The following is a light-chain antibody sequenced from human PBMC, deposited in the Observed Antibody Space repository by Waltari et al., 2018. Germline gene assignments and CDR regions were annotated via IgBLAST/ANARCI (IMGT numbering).Light chain of an antibody. CDR3: TSPTVDGLVL. V-gene: IGLV2-14*03. Sequence: QSALTQPASVSGSPGQSITISCTGIGSAIDGSDFVSWYQHHPGKAPQVIIYDGTNRPSRISDRFSAPQSANTASPTIYWLQPEDEGDYYCTSPTVDGLVLFGGGTQVTVL. J-gene: IGLJ3*02. CDR1: GSAIDGSDF. CDR2: DGT.